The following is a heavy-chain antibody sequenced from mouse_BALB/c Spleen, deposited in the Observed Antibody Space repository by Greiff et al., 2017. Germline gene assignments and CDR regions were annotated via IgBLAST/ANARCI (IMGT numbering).Heavy chain of an antibody. CDR3: ARQGLSNFDY. V-gene: IGHV5-4*02. CDR1: GFTFSDYY. Sequence: EVQLVESGGGLVKPGGSLKLSCAASGFTFSDYYMYWVRQTPEKRLEWVATISDGGSYTYYPDSVKGRFTISRDNAKNNLYLQMSSLKSEDTAMYYCARQGLSNFDYWGQGTTLTVSS. J-gene: IGHJ2*01. CDR2: ISDGGSYT.